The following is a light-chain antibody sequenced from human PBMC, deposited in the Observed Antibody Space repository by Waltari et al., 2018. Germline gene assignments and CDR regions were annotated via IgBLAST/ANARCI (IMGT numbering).Light chain of an antibody. J-gene: IGKJ4*01. CDR2: AAS. CDR3: HQSYKAPQT. CDR1: QSISTA. Sequence: DIQMTQSPSSLSASVGDRVTITCRASQSISTALSWYLQKPGKAPNLLIYAASLLQDGVPSRFRGSGSGTDFTLTISNLQPEDFVTYFCHQSYKAPQTFGGGTRLEIK. V-gene: IGKV1-39*01.